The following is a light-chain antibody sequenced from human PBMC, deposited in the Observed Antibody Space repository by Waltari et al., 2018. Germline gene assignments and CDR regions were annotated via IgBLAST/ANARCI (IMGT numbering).Light chain of an antibody. CDR1: SSDIGNYNR. Sequence: QSALTQPPSVSGSPGQSVTISCTGTSSDIGNYNRVSWYQQPPGTAPKLMIYDVTNRPSAVPARFSGSKSGNTASLTITGLQAADDADYYCSSYTSSSTWVFGGGTKLTVL. J-gene: IGLJ3*02. CDR3: SSYTSSSTWV. CDR2: DVT. V-gene: IGLV2-18*02.